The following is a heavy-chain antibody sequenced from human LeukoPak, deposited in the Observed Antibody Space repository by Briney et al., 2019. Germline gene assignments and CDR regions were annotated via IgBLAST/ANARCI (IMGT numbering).Heavy chain of an antibody. J-gene: IGHJ3*02. CDR1: GCSISSYY. Sequence: SETLSLTCTVSGCSISSYYWSWIRQPPGKGLEWIGYIYYSGSTNYNPSLKSRVTISVDTSKNQFSLKLSSVTAADTAVYYCARHQWVPAFDIWGQGTMVTVSS. D-gene: IGHD1-26*01. V-gene: IGHV4-59*01. CDR3: ARHQWVPAFDI. CDR2: IYYSGST.